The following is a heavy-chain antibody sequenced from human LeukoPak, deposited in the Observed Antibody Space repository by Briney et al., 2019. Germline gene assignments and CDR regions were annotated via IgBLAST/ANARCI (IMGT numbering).Heavy chain of an antibody. CDR1: GYTFTSYD. J-gene: IGHJ4*02. CDR3: ARGSRMVRGVIFH. D-gene: IGHD3-10*01. CDR2: INPNSGNT. Sequence: ASVKVSCKASGYTFTSYDINWVRQATGQGLEWMGWINPNSGNTGYAQKFQGRVTMTRNTSISTAYMELSSLRSEDTAVYYCARGSRMVRGVIFHWGQGTLVTVSS. V-gene: IGHV1-8*01.